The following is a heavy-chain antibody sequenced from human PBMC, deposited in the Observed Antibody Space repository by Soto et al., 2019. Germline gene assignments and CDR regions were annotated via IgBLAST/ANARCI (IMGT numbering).Heavy chain of an antibody. Sequence: SETLSLTCAVYGGSFSGYYWSWIRQPPGKGLEWIGEINHSGSTNYNPSLKSRVTISVDTSKNQFSLKLRSEDTAVYYCARVTIAARPDYHYGMDVWGQGTTVTVS. CDR3: ARVTIAARPDYHYGMDV. J-gene: IGHJ6*02. V-gene: IGHV4-34*01. CDR1: GGSFSGYY. CDR2: INHSGST. D-gene: IGHD6-6*01.